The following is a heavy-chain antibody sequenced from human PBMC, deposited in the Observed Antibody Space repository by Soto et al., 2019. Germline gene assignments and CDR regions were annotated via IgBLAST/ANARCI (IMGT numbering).Heavy chain of an antibody. Sequence: EVQLIESGGGLVQSGGSLRLSCAASGFTFGTYEMNWVRQAPGKGLEWISYISNSADSILYADSVKGRFTISRDNAKHSLYLQMNSLRAEDTAIYYCARGGGYDRSGSYQKVRIYWGQGTLVTVSS. CDR2: ISNSADSI. CDR1: GFTFGTYE. CDR3: ARGGGYDRSGSYQKVRIY. D-gene: IGHD3-22*01. J-gene: IGHJ4*02. V-gene: IGHV3-48*03.